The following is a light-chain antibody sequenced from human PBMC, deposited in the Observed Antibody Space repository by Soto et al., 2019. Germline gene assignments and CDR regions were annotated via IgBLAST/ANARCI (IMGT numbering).Light chain of an antibody. CDR3: ATWDDSLSGRV. J-gene: IGLJ3*02. Sequence: QSVLTQPPSASGTPGQGVTISCSGSSSNIGSNYVYWYQQLPGTAPKLLIYRNTERPSGVPARFSGSKSGTSASLAISGLRSEDEADYFCATWDDSLSGRVFGGGTKLTVL. CDR1: SSNIGSNY. V-gene: IGLV1-47*01. CDR2: RNT.